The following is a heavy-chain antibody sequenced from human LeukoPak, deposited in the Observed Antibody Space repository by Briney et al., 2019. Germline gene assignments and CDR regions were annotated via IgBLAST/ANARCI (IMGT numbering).Heavy chain of an antibody. CDR1: GYSFRSYW. CDR2: IYPGDSRT. V-gene: IGHV5-51*01. CDR3: ACRDLTSTWSYP. J-gene: IGHJ5*02. D-gene: IGHD2-2*01. Sequence: GESLKISCKGTGYSFRSYWIGWVRQMPGKGMEWMGVIYPGDSRTRYNPSLQGQVTISVDKSINTAYLEWVSLKASDTATYYCACRDLTSTWSYPWGQGTLVTVSS.